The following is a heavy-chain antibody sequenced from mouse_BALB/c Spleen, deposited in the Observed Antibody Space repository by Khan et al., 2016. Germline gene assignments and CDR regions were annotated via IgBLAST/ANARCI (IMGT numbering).Heavy chain of an antibody. Sequence: QVQLQQSGAELMKPGASVKISCKATGYTFSSYWIEWVKQRPGHGLEWIGEILPGSGSTNYNAKFKGKATFTADTSSNTAYMQISSLTSEDSAVYYCARDGNYRYYAMDYWGQGTSVTVSS. CDR2: ILPGSGST. CDR1: GYTFSSYW. V-gene: IGHV1-9*01. J-gene: IGHJ4*01. D-gene: IGHD2-1*01. CDR3: ARDGNYRYYAMDY.